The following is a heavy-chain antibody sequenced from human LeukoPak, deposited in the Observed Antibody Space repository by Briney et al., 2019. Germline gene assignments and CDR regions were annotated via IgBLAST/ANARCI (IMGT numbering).Heavy chain of an antibody. CDR2: ISSSSSYI. V-gene: IGHV3-21*01. D-gene: IGHD3-3*01. J-gene: IGHJ6*02. Sequence: GGSLRLSCAASGFTFSSYSMNWVRQAPGKGLEWVSSISSSSSYIYYADSVKGRFTIPRDNAKNSLYLQMNSLRAEDTAVYYCARDGEKYYDFWSGYYTDPSGMDVWGQGTTVTVSS. CDR1: GFTFSSYS. CDR3: ARDGEKYYDFWSGYYTDPSGMDV.